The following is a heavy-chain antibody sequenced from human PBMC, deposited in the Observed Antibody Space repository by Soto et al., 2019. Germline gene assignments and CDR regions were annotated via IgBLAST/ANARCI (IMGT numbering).Heavy chain of an antibody. CDR1: GDSISGSNW. Sequence: SETLSLTCAVSGDSISGSNWWTWIRQHPGKGLEWIGYIYYSGSTYYNPSLKSRVTISVDTSKNQFSLKLSSVTAADTAVYYCASHGSGYIMNFDYWGQGTLVTVSS. V-gene: IGHV4-31*11. CDR2: IYYSGST. J-gene: IGHJ4*02. CDR3: ASHGSGYIMNFDY. D-gene: IGHD3-22*01.